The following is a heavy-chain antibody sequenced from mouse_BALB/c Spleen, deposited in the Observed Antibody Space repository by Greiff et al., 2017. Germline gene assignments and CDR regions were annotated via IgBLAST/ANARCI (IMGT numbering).Heavy chain of an antibody. CDR2: IRNKANGYTT. Sequence: EVKVVESGGGLVQPGGSLRLSCATSGFTFTDYYMSWVRQPPGKALEWLGFIRNKANGYTTEYSASVKGRFTISRDNSQSILYLQMNTLRAEDSATYYCARDNGEYYFDYWGQGTTLTVPS. J-gene: IGHJ2*01. V-gene: IGHV7-3*02. CDR1: GFTFTDYY. CDR3: ARDNGEYYFDY.